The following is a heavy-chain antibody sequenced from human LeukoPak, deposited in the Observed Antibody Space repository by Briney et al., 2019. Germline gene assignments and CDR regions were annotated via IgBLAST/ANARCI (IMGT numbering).Heavy chain of an antibody. Sequence: GGSLRLSCAASGFIFSTYWMHWVRQAPGKRLVWVSRINIDGSTTNYADSVKGRFTISRDNAKNTLYLQMNGLRVEDTAVYYCARGYSSSPGCSAGWFDPWGQGTLISVSS. CDR3: ARGYSSSPGCSAGWFDP. CDR2: INIDGSTT. CDR1: GFIFSTYW. D-gene: IGHD2-2*01. J-gene: IGHJ5*02. V-gene: IGHV3-74*01.